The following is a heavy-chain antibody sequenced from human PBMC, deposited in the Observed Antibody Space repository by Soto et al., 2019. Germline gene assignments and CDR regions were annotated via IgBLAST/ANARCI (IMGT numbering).Heavy chain of an antibody. Sequence: GASVKVSCKASGYTFTSXYMHWVRQAPGQGLEWMGIINPSGGSASYAQKFQGRVTMTRDTSTSTVYMELSSLRSEDTAVYYCARQLTIFGVVTTSLDYWGQGTLVTVSS. D-gene: IGHD3-3*01. V-gene: IGHV1-46*03. CDR3: ARQLTIFGVVTTSLDY. CDR2: INPSGGSA. J-gene: IGHJ4*02. CDR1: GYTFTSXY.